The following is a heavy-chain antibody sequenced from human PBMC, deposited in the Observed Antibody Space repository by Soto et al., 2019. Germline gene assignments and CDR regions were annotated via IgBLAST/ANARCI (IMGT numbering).Heavy chain of an antibody. J-gene: IGHJ6*02. D-gene: IGHD3-10*01. V-gene: IGHV3-21*01. CDR1: GFTFSSYS. CDR2: ISSSSSYI. CDR3: ARNHYGSGSYFYYYYGMDV. Sequence: GGSLRLSCAASGFTFSSYSMNWVRQAPGKGLEWVSSISSSSSYIYYADSVKGRFTISRDNAKNSLYLQMNSLRAEDTAVYYCARNHYGSGSYFYYYYGMDVWGQGTTVTVSS.